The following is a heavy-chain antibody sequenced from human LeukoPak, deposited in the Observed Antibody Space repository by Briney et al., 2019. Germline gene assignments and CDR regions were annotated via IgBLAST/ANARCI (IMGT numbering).Heavy chain of an antibody. V-gene: IGHV4-61*01. D-gene: IGHD3-16*01. CDR3: ARERGSYVDY. J-gene: IGHJ4*02. CDR2: IYYSGIT. Sequence: SETLSLTCTVSGGTVSSGSYYRSWLRQPPGKGLEWIGYIYYSGITNYNPSLKSRVTILIDTSKNQFSLKLSSVTAADTAVYYCARERGSYVDYWGQGTLVTVSS. CDR1: GGTVSSGSYY.